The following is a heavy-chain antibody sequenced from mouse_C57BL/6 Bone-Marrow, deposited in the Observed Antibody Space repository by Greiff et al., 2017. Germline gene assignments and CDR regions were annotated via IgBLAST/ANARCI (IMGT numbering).Heavy chain of an antibody. CDR1: GYTFTSYW. Sequence: QVQLQQPGAELVMPGASVKLSCKASGYTFTSYWMHWVKQRPGHGLEWIGEIDPSDSYTNYNQQFKGKSTLTVATSSSTAYLQLSSLTSEDSAGYNCARCGNPKYFDYWGQGTTLTVSA. CDR3: ARCGNPKYFDY. CDR2: IDPSDSYT. V-gene: IGHV1-69*01. D-gene: IGHD4-1*01. J-gene: IGHJ2*01.